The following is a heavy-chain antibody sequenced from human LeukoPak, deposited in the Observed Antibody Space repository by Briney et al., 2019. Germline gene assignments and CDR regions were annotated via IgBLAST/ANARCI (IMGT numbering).Heavy chain of an antibody. D-gene: IGHD6-13*01. CDR1: GITFSSYA. CDR2: ISGSGGST. CDR3: ASVIAADGDDY. J-gene: IGHJ4*02. V-gene: IGHV3-23*01. Sequence: PGGSLRLSCAASGITFSSYAMTWVPQAPGKGLDWVSAISGSGGSTYYADSVKGRFTISRDNSKNTLYLQMNSLRAEDTAVYYCASVIAADGDDYWGQGTLVTVSS.